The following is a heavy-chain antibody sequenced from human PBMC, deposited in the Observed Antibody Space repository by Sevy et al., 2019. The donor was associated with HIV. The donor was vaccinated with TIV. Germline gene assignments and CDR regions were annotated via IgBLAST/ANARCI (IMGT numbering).Heavy chain of an antibody. V-gene: IGHV3-23*01. J-gene: IGHJ4*02. CDR2: ISGSGGST. D-gene: IGHD5-12*01. Sequence: GGSLRLSCAASGFTCSSYAMSWVRQAPGKGLEWGSAISGSGGSTYYADPVKGRFTISRDNSKNTLYLQMNSLRAEDTAVYYCANRKDGYNDDYWGQGTLVTVSS. CDR3: ANRKDGYNDDY. CDR1: GFTCSSYA.